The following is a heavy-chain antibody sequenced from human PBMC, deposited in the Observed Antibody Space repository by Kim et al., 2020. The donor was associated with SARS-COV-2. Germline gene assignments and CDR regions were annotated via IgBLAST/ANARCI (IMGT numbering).Heavy chain of an antibody. CDR3: AKESRYGDYFDY. Sequence: YAASVQRRFTIPRDNSKNTLYPQMNRLRAEETAVYYCAKESRYGDYFDYWGQGTLVTVSS. V-gene: IGHV3-23*01. D-gene: IGHD4-17*01. J-gene: IGHJ4*02.